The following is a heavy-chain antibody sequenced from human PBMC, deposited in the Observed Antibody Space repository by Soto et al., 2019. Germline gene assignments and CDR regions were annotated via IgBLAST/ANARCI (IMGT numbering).Heavy chain of an antibody. CDR1: GFTFSSYG. J-gene: IGHJ6*03. CDR2: ISYDGSNK. CDR3: AKDSKVAARPDDEYYYYYMDV. Sequence: QVQLVESGGGVVQPGRSLRLSCAASGFTFSSYGMHWVRQAPGKGLEWVAVISYDGSNKYYADSVKGRFTISRDNSKNTLYLQMNSLRAEDTAVYYCAKDSKVAARPDDEYYYYYMDVWGKGTTVTVSS. V-gene: IGHV3-30*18. D-gene: IGHD6-6*01.